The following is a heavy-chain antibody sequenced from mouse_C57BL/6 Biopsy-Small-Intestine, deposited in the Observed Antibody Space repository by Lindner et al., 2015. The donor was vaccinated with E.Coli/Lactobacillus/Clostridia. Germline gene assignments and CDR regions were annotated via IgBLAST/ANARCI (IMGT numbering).Heavy chain of an antibody. J-gene: IGHJ2*01. Sequence: VQLQESGPELVKPGASVKMSCKASGYTFTSYVMHWVKQKPGQGLEWIGYINPYNDGTKYNEKFKGKATLTSDKSSSTAYMELSSLTSEDSAAYYCARDYYSNYLYFDYWGQGTTLTVSS. V-gene: IGHV1-14*01. CDR1: GYTFTSYV. CDR2: INPYNDGT. CDR3: ARDYYSNYLYFDY. D-gene: IGHD2-5*01.